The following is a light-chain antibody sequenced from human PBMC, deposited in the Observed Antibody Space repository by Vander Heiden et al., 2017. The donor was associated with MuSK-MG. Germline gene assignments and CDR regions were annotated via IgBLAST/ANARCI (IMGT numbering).Light chain of an antibody. Sequence: QSALTQPPSASGSTGQSVTISCTATSSDVGGYNYVCCYQQPAGNANILMIYEVSRRPAGVPARFSGSKSGNTASLTVSVLPAEEEADYYCRSDAGSNNYVFGTGTKVTVL. V-gene: IGLV2-8*01. CDR2: EVS. CDR1: SSDVGGYNY. CDR3: RSDAGSNNYV. J-gene: IGLJ1*01.